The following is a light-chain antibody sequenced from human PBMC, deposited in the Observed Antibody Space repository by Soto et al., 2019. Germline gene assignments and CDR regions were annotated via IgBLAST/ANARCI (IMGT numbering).Light chain of an antibody. V-gene: IGLV1-51*01. Sequence: QSVLTQPPSVSAAPGQMVTISCSGSSSNIGNNFVSWYQQVPGTAPKLLIYDNYERPSGIPDRFSGSKSGSSATLAITGLQTGDEAGYYCETWDSSLAAGVFGGGTKLTVL. CDR2: DNY. CDR1: SSNIGNNF. J-gene: IGLJ3*02. CDR3: ETWDSSLAAGV.